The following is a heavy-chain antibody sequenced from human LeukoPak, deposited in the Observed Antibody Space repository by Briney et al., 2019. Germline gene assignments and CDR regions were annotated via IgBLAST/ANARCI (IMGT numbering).Heavy chain of an antibody. J-gene: IGHJ5*02. CDR1: GYTFTDYY. D-gene: IGHD3-10*01. V-gene: IGHV1-2*06. CDR2: ISPNSGAT. Sequence: GASVKVSCRASGYTFTDYYVHWVRQAPGQGLEWMGRISPNSGATNSAQKFQGRVTMTRDTSISIAYMELSRLRSDDTAMYYCAKDHGYVGSNWFDPWGQGTLVTVSS. CDR3: AKDHGYVGSNWFDP.